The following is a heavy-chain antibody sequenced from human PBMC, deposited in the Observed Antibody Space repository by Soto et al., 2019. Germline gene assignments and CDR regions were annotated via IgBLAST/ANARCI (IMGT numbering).Heavy chain of an antibody. CDR3: TRDLGGANSN. V-gene: IGHV3-74*01. Sequence: EVQLVESGGGLVQPGGSLRLSCAASGYTFSNYWMHWVRQAPGMGLVWVSRIDNDGRTTNYADSVMGRFTISRDNAKDTLYLQMDSLRAEDTAVYYCTRDLGGANSNWGPGTLVTVSS. CDR2: IDNDGRTT. D-gene: IGHD3-16*01. CDR1: GYTFSNYW. J-gene: IGHJ4*02.